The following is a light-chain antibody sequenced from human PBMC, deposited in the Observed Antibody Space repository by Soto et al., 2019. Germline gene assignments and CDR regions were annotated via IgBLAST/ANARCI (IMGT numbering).Light chain of an antibody. Sequence: EIVLTQSPATLSLSPGERATLSCRASQSVDSYLAWYQQRPGRAPRLLISGASSRAADIPDRFSGSGSGTDFTLTINRLEPEDFAVYYCQQYDSSPRTFGQGTKVDIK. J-gene: IGKJ1*01. V-gene: IGKV3-20*01. CDR2: GAS. CDR3: QQYDSSPRT. CDR1: QSVDSY.